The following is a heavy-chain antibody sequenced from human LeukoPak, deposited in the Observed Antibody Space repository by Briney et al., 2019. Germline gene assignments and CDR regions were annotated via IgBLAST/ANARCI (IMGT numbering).Heavy chain of an antibody. CDR1: GYTFTSYG. Sequence: GASVKVSCKASGYTFTSYGISWVRQAPGQGLEWMGWISVYNGNTNYAQKLQGRVTMTTDTSTSTAYMELRSLRSDDTAVYYCARDLGGNSSHYYYYGMDVWGQGTTVTVSS. J-gene: IGHJ6*02. D-gene: IGHD4-23*01. V-gene: IGHV1-18*01. CDR3: ARDLGGNSSHYYYYGMDV. CDR2: ISVYNGNT.